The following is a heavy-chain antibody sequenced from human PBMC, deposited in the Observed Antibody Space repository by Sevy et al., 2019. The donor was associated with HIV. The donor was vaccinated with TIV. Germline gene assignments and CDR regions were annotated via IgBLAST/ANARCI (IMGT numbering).Heavy chain of an antibody. CDR2: IYYSGST. CDR3: ALPRGDSSGYYFDY. Sequence: SDTLSLTCTVSGGSISSSSYYWGWIRQPPGKGLEWIGSIYYSGSTYYNPSLKSRVTISVDTSKNQFSLKLSSVTAADTAVYYCALPRGDSSGYYFDYWGQGTLVTVSS. V-gene: IGHV4-39*01. J-gene: IGHJ4*02. D-gene: IGHD3-22*01. CDR1: GGSISSSSYY.